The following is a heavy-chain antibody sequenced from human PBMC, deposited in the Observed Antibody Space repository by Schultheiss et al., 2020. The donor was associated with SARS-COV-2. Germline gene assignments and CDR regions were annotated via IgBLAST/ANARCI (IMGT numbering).Heavy chain of an antibody. V-gene: IGHV3-23*01. Sequence: GGSLRLSCAASGFTFSSYWMHWVRQAPGKGLVWVSAISGSGGSTYYADSVKGRFTISRDNSKNTLYLQMNSLRAEDTAVYYCARDARVTMIVVVPIPRDYGMDVWGQGTTVTVSS. CDR2: ISGSGGST. J-gene: IGHJ6*02. CDR1: GFTFSSYW. D-gene: IGHD3-22*01. CDR3: ARDARVTMIVVVPIPRDYGMDV.